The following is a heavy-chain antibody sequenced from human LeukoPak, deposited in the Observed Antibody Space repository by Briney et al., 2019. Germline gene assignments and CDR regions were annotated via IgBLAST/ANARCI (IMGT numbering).Heavy chain of an antibody. CDR2: ISGSGGST. D-gene: IGHD1-1*01. V-gene: IGHV3-23*01. CDR3: AKGSGLAPGTGGYYGMDV. J-gene: IGHJ6*02. CDR1: GLTFSSHP. Sequence: GSLRLSCAASGLTFSSHPMSWVRQAPGKGLEWVSAISGSGGSTYYADSVKGRFTISRDNSKNTLYLQMKSLRAEDTAVYYCAKGSGLAPGTGGYYGMDVWGQGTTVTVSS.